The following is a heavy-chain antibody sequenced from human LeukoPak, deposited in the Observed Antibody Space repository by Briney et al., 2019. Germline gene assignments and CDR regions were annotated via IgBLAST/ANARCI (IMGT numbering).Heavy chain of an antibody. V-gene: IGHV3-30*02. J-gene: IGHJ4*02. CDR3: ASWGGWVSGYFDY. CDR2: IRYDGSNK. Sequence: PGGSLRLSCAASGFTFSSYGMHWVRQAPGKGLEWVAFIRYDGSNKYYADSVKGRFTISRDNSKNTLYLQMNSLRAEDTAVYYCASWGGWVSGYFDYWGQGTLVTVSS. D-gene: IGHD3-16*01. CDR1: GFTFSSYG.